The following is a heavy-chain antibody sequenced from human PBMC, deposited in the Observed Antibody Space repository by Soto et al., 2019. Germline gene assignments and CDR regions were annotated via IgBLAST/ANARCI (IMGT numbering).Heavy chain of an antibody. CDR2: INHSGST. CDR1: GGSFSGYY. D-gene: IGHD2-2*01. V-gene: IGHV4-34*01. Sequence: PSETLSLTCAVYGGSFSGYYWSWIRQPPGKGLEWIGEINHSGSTNYNPSLKSRVTISVDTSKNQFSLKLSSVTAADTAVYYCASLGYCSSNGCYALDYWGQGTLVTVSS. CDR3: ASLGYCSSNGCYALDY. J-gene: IGHJ4*02.